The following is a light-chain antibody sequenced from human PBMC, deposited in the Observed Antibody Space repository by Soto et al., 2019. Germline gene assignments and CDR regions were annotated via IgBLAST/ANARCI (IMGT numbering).Light chain of an antibody. J-gene: IGKJ1*01. CDR1: QDTSNY. CDR3: QQSYSTPRT. Sequence: DIQMTQSPSSLSASVGDRVTITCQASQDTSNYLNWYQQKPGKAPKLLIYDASNLETGVPSRFSGSGSGTDFTLSISSLQPEDFATYYCQQSYSTPRTFGQGTKVDIK. V-gene: IGKV1-39*01. CDR2: DAS.